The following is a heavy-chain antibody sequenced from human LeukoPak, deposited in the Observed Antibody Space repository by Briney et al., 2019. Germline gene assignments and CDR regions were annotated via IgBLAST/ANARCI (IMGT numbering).Heavy chain of an antibody. J-gene: IGHJ6*03. V-gene: IGHV3-30*02. CDR2: TRYDGSNK. CDR3: ARTRGDYYYYYMDV. Sequence: PGGSLRLSCAASGFTFSSYGMYWVRQAPGKGLEWVAFTRYDGSNKYYADSVKGRFTISRDNSKNTLYLQMNSLRAEDTAVYYCARTRGDYYYYYMDVWGKGTTVTISS. CDR1: GFTFSSYG.